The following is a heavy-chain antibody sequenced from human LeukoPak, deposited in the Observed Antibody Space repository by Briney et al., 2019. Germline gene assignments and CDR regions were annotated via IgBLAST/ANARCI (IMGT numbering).Heavy chain of an antibody. D-gene: IGHD1/OR15-1a*01. CDR1: NYTFISYS. V-gene: IGHV1-18*01. Sequence: ASVKVSCKASNYTFISYSITWVRQAPGQGLEWMGWISTYNGRTNYAQNFQGRLTLTRDTSTNTAYMELRSLRSDDTAIYYCARGDEATTRPDFWGQGTLVTVSS. CDR2: ISTYNGRT. CDR3: ARGDEATTRPDF. J-gene: IGHJ4*02.